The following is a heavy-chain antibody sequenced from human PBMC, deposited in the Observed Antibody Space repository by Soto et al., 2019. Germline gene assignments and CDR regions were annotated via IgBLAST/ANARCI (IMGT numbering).Heavy chain of an antibody. J-gene: IGHJ6*04. D-gene: IGHD3-9*01. V-gene: IGHV3-30*18. CDR2: ISYDGSNK. Sequence: GGSLRLSCAASGFTFNTYGMHWVRQAPGKGLEWVAVISYDGSNKFYGDSVKGRFTISRDNSKNTLYLQMNSLRAEDTAVYYCAKDFFSPKLFFDGSIKNGMAVRAK. CDR1: GFTFNTYG. CDR3: AKDFFSPKLFFDGSIKNGMAV.